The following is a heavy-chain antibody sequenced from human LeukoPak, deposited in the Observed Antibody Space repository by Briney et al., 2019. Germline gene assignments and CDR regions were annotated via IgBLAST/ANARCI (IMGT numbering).Heavy chain of an antibody. J-gene: IGHJ4*02. Sequence: GGSLRLSCAASGFTVSSNYMSWVRQAPGKGLEWVSVIYSGGSTYYADSVRGRFTISRDNSKNTLYLQMNSLRAEDTAMYYCAKTINYNSGSYSDYWGQGTLVTVSS. CDR2: IYSGGST. CDR1: GFTVSSNY. D-gene: IGHD3-10*01. V-gene: IGHV3-66*01. CDR3: AKTINYNSGSYSDY.